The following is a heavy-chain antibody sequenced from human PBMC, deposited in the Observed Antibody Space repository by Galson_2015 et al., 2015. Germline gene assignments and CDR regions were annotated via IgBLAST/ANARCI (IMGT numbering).Heavy chain of an antibody. V-gene: IGHV3-23*01. CDR1: GFTFSSYA. CDR3: AKAGAVGVGALDY. CDR2: ISGSGGST. J-gene: IGHJ4*02. D-gene: IGHD2-8*01. Sequence: SLRLSCAASGFTFSSYAMSWVRQAPGKGLEWVSAISGSGGSTYYADSVKGRFTISKDNSKNTLYLQMNSLRAEDTAVYYCAKAGAVGVGALDYWGQGTLVTVSS.